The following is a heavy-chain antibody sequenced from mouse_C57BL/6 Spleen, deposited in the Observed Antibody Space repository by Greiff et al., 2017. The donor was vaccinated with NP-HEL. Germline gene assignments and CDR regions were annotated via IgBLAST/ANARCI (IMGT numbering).Heavy chain of an antibody. CDR3: ARWRGNSDY. J-gene: IGHJ4*01. V-gene: IGHV1-50*01. D-gene: IGHD2-1*01. CDR1: GYTFTSYW. Sequence: VQLQQPGAELVKPGASVKLSCKASGYTFTSYWMQWVKQRPGQGLEWIGEIDPSDSYTNYNQKFKGKATLTVDTSSSTAYLQRSSPTSEDSAVYYCARWRGNSDYWGQGTSVTVSS. CDR2: IDPSDSYT.